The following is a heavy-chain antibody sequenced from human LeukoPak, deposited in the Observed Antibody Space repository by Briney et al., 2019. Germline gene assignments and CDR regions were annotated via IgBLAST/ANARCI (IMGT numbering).Heavy chain of an antibody. Sequence: GGSLRLSCTASGFTFGDYAMSWSRQAPGKGLEWVGYIRSKAYGGTTEYAASVKGRITISRDDSKSIAYLQMNSLKTEDTAVYYCTRDIAVAADYYWGQGTLVTVSS. V-gene: IGHV3-49*03. J-gene: IGHJ4*02. CDR2: IRSKAYGGTT. D-gene: IGHD6-19*01. CDR3: TRDIAVAADYY. CDR1: GFTFGDYA.